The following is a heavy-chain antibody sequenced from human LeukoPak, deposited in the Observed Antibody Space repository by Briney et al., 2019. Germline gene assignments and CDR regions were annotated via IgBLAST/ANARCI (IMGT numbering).Heavy chain of an antibody. CDR1: GYTFTSYY. J-gene: IGHJ4*02. CDR2: INPSGGST. V-gene: IGHV1-46*01. Sequence: GASVKVSCKASGYTFTSYYMHWVRQAPGQGLEWMGIINPSGGSTSYAQKFQGRVTMTGDTSTSTVYMELSSLRSEDTAVYYCARGPSSAAGTSCFDYWGQGTLVTVSS. CDR3: ARGPSSAAGTSCFDY. D-gene: IGHD6-13*01.